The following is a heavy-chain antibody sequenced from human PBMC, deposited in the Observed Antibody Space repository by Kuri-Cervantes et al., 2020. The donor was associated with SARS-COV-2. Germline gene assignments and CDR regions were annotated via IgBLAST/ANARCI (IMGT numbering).Heavy chain of an antibody. J-gene: IGHJ4*02. CDR1: GYSFTNYW. Sequence: GESLKISCKGSGYSFTNYWITWVRQMPGKGLEWMGRIDPSDSYTNYSPSFQGHVTISADKSISTAYLQWISLKASDTAMYYCARHRATTVVSDFDYWGQGTLVTVSS. CDR2: IDPSDSYT. D-gene: IGHD4-23*01. V-gene: IGHV5-10-1*01. CDR3: ARHRATTVVSDFDY.